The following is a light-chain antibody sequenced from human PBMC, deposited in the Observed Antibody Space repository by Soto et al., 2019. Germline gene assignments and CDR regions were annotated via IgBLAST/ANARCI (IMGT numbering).Light chain of an antibody. J-gene: IGKJ5*01. CDR1: QSVRSK. V-gene: IGKV3-15*01. CDR2: GAS. CDR3: QQYNNWPPIT. Sequence: EIVLTQSPDTLSVSPGETVTLSCRGSQSVRSKLAWYQQKPGQAPRLFIYGASTRATGIPARFSGSGSGTEFTLTISSLQSEDFAIYYCQQYNNWPPITFGQATRLEI.